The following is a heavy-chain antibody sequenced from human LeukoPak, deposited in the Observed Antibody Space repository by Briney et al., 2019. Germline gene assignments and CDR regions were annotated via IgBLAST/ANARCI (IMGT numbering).Heavy chain of an antibody. V-gene: IGHV7-4-1*02. CDR1: GYTFTNYP. CDR3: ARGGPPPADY. CDR2: INTNTGNP. Sequence: ASVKVSCKASGYTFTNYPMNWVRQAPGQGLEWMGWINTNTGNPTYAQGFTGRFVFSLDTSVSTAYLQISSLKAEDIAVYYCARGGPPPADYWGQGTLVTVSS. J-gene: IGHJ4*02.